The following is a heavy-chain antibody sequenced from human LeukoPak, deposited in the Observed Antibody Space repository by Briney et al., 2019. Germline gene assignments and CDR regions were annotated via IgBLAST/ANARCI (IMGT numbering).Heavy chain of an antibody. CDR1: GFTFDDYA. CDR3: AKDQYSSGYYPFDY. Sequence: GSLRLSCAASGFTFDDYAMHWVRQAPGKGLEWVSGISGSGGGTYYADSVKGRFTISRDDSKNTLYLELNSLRAEDTAVYYCAKDQYSSGYYPFDYWGQGTLVTVSS. J-gene: IGHJ4*02. V-gene: IGHV3-23*01. D-gene: IGHD3-22*01. CDR2: ISGSGGGT.